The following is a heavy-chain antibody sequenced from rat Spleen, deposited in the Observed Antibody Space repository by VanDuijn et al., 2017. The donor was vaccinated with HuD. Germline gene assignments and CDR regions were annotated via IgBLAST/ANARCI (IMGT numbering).Heavy chain of an antibody. J-gene: IGHJ2*01. CDR1: GFPFSNYG. CDR3: TTGTF. V-gene: IGHV5-27*01. Sequence: EVQLVESGGGSVQPGRSMKLSCVASGFPFSNYGMAWVRQAPKKGLEWVTYINSDGGGTYYRDSVKGRFTISRDDAKNTLYLQMDSLRSEDTATYYCTTGTFWGQGVMVTVSS. CDR2: INSDGGGT.